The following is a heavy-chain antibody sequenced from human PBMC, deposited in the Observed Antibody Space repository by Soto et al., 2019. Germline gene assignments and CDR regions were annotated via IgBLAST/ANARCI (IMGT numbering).Heavy chain of an antibody. J-gene: IGHJ4*02. CDR2: IHYSGST. D-gene: IGHD3-3*01. Sequence: SETLSLTCNVSSGSISGYYWSWIRQPPGKGLEWIGYIHYSGSTKYNPSLKSRVTISADTSKNQFSLKLSSVTAADTAVYYCARGHYDYWSGSFATTDYWGQGTRVPVSS. CDR1: SGSISGYY. V-gene: IGHV4-59*08. CDR3: ARGHYDYWSGSFATTDY.